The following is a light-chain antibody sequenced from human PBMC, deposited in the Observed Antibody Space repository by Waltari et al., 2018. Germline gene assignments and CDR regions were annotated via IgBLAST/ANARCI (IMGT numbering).Light chain of an antibody. CDR2: EVS. J-gene: IGLJ1*01. CDR1: DSDVGAYDF. V-gene: IGLV2-14*01. CDR3: SSYTTSSAPGV. Sequence: QSALTQPASVSGSPGQSITISCSGTDSDVGAYDFVSWYQQHPGKAPHLIIYEVSNRPSGISTRFAASTSGNTASLTISGLQAEDEADYYCSSYTTSSAPGVFGTGTRVTVL.